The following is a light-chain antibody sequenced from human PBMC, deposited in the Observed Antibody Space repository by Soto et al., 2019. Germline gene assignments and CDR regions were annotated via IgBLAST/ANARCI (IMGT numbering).Light chain of an antibody. Sequence: QSVLTQPPSASGTPGQRVTISCSGSSSNIGRNSVTWYQQLPGTAPKLLMYSNDQRPSGVPDRFSGSKSGTSATLAIRGLQSEDEADYHCATWDDSLNGLVVFGGGTKLTVL. CDR1: SSNIGRNS. CDR3: ATWDDSLNGLVV. CDR2: SND. J-gene: IGLJ2*01. V-gene: IGLV1-44*01.